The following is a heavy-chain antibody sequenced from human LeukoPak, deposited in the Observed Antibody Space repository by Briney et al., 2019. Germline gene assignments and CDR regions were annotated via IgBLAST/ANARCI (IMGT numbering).Heavy chain of an antibody. Sequence: PSQTLSLTCTVSGGSISSSSYYWGWIRQPPGKGLEWIGSIYYSGSTYYNPSLKSRVTISVDTSKNQFSLKLSSVTAADTAVYYCATLGFSSGYYYYFDHWGQGTLVTVSS. CDR2: IYYSGST. CDR1: GGSISSSSYY. CDR3: ATLGFSSGYYYYFDH. J-gene: IGHJ4*02. V-gene: IGHV4-39*07. D-gene: IGHD3-22*01.